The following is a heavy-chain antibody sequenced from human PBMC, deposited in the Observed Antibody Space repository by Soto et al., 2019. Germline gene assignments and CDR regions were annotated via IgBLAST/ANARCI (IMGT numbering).Heavy chain of an antibody. V-gene: IGHV3-21*01. CDR2: ISSSSSYI. J-gene: IGHJ6*02. CDR1: GFTFSSYS. D-gene: IGHD6-13*01. CDR3: ARDLSSRTHYYYYGMDV. Sequence: EVQLVESGGGLVKPGGSLRLSCAASGFTFSSYSMNWVRQAPGKGLEWVSSISSSSSYIYYADSVKGRFTISRDNAKNSLYLQRNSLRAEDTAVYYCARDLSSRTHYYYYGMDVWGQGTTVTVSS.